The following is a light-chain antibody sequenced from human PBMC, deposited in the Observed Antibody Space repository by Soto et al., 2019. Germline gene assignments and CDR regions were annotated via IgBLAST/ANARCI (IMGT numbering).Light chain of an antibody. CDR3: QQYKT. Sequence: IVVTQSPGTLSLSPGERATLSCRASQSVSSNNLVWYQQRPGRAPRLLIYDAFSRATGIPDRFSASGSGTDFTLTISRLEPEDFAVYYCQQYKTFGQGTKVDIK. CDR1: QSVSSNN. J-gene: IGKJ1*01. V-gene: IGKV3-20*01. CDR2: DAF.